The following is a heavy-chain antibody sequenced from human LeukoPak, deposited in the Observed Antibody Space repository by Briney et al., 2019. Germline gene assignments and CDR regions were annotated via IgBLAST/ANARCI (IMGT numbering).Heavy chain of an antibody. J-gene: IGHJ4*02. Sequence: PGGSLRLSCAASGFAFNNYGMHWVRQALGKGLEWVGVMWSEDNSQHYADSVKGRFTISKDSSKNTLYLQMNSLRAEDTAVYYCARDLRRTTFDYWGQGTLVTVSS. CDR1: GFAFNNYG. CDR3: ARDLRRTTFDY. CDR2: MWSEDNSQ. V-gene: IGHV3-33*01. D-gene: IGHD4-11*01.